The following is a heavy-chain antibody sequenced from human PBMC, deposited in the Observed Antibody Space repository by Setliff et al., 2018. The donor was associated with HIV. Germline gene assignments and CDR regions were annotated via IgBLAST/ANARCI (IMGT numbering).Heavy chain of an antibody. D-gene: IGHD1-1*01. CDR1: GLSLSTSGVG. J-gene: IGHJ4*02. V-gene: IGHV2-5*01. CDR2: IYWNNNK. Sequence: SGPMLVNPTQTLTLTCTFSGLSLSTSGVGVGWIRQSPGKALEWLAFIYWNNNKHYSTSLKSRLTVTKDTSKNRVVFTMTNMDPVDTATYYCAYSGRQLRGPYFDFWGQGTPVT. CDR3: AYSGRQLRGPYFDF.